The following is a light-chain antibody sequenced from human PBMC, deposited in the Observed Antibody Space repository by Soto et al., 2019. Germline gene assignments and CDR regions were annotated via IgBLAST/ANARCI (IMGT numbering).Light chain of an antibody. CDR3: QQSYNTPLT. V-gene: IGKV3-15*01. CDR2: GAS. Sequence: VMTQSPSTLSVSPGERATLSCRASQSVSSNLAWYQQKPGQAPRLLIYGASTRATGIPARFSGSGSGTEFTLTISSLQLDDFATYYCQQSYNTPLTFGQGTKVDIK. CDR1: QSVSSN. J-gene: IGKJ1*01.